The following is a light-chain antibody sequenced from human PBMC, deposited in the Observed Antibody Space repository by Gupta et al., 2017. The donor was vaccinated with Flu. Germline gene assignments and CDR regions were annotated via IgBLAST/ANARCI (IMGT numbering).Light chain of an antibody. J-gene: IGKJ2*03. CDR1: QSVSSY. CDR3: RQPAKEYS. CDR2: DAF. Sequence: EIVLTQSPATLSLSPGERATLSFRASQSVSSYLAWYQQKPVLAPRPLIYDAFTRANGIPDRFRRSRFGTDFTLTIMSREPEDFAAYSCRQPAKEYSLSPASKKGIK. V-gene: IGKV3-11*01.